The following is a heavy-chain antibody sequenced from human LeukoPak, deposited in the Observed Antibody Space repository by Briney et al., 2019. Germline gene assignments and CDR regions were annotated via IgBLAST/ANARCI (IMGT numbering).Heavy chain of an antibody. CDR2: ISGSGGST. CDR1: GFTFSSYA. D-gene: IGHD6-6*01. V-gene: IGHV3-23*01. Sequence: PGGSLRLSCAASGFTFSSYAMSWVRQAPGKGLEWVSAISGSGGSTYYADSVKGRFTISRDNSKNTLYLQMNSLRAEDTAVYYCARVHLSYSSSPYFDYWGQGTLVTVSS. J-gene: IGHJ4*02. CDR3: ARVHLSYSSSPYFDY.